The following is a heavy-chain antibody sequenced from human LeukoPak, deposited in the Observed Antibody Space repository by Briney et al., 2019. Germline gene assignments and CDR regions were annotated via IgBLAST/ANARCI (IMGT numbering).Heavy chain of an antibody. V-gene: IGHV3-23*03. Sequence: GGSLRLSCAASGFTFSSYGMTWVRQAPGKGLEWVSVIYSGGSTYYADSVKGRFTISRDHSKNTLYLQMNSLRGEDTAVYYCAKDLDGFDYWGQGTLVTVSS. CDR1: GFTFSSYG. CDR2: IYSGGST. CDR3: AKDLDGFDY. D-gene: IGHD5-24*01. J-gene: IGHJ4*02.